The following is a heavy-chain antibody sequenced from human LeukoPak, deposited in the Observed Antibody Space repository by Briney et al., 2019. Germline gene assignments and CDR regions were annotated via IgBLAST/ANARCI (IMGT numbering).Heavy chain of an antibody. CDR2: ICSCGRTI. Sequence: AGGPLRLSCAASGFIFSSYEMNWVRQAPGKGLEWVSYICSCGRTIYYADSVKSRFTISRDNAKNSLNLQMNSLRTEDTAVYYCARDPYSSGWIPFDYWGQGTLVTAPS. CDR1: GFIFSSYE. D-gene: IGHD6-19*01. CDR3: ARDPYSSGWIPFDY. J-gene: IGHJ4*02. V-gene: IGHV3-48*03.